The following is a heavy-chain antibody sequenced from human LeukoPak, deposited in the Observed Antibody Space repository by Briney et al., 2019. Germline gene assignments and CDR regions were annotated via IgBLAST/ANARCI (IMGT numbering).Heavy chain of an antibody. CDR1: GGSISSSSYY. CDR2: IYYSGST. Sequence: SETLSLTCTVSGGSISSSSYYWGWIRQPPGKGLEWIGSIYYSGSTYYNPSLKGRVTISVDTSKNQFSLKLSSVTAADTAVYYCARLHDYGDYAWFDPWGQGTLVTVSS. D-gene: IGHD4-17*01. CDR3: ARLHDYGDYAWFDP. V-gene: IGHV4-39*01. J-gene: IGHJ5*02.